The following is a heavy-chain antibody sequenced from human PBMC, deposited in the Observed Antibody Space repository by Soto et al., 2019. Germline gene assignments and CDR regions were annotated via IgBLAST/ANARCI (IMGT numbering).Heavy chain of an antibody. Sequence: GGSLRLSCAASGFTFSNSSMHWVRQVSGKGLEWVSRINADGTSTSYADSVKGRFTISRDNAKNTLYLHVNSLRAEDTAVYYCVKVVARGVGVPRFYFDSWGQGAPVTVSS. CDR2: INADGTST. D-gene: IGHD5-12*01. CDR1: GFTFSNSS. V-gene: IGHV3-74*01. CDR3: VKVVARGVGVPRFYFDS. J-gene: IGHJ4*02.